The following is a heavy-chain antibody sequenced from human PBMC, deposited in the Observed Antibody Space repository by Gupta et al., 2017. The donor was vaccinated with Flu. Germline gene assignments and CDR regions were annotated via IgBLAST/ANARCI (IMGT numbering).Heavy chain of an antibody. J-gene: IGHJ4*01. Sequence: QVQLVQSGAEVTKPGTSVRVSCKASGYTFTNFGFSWVRQAPGQGFEWMGWITVHSGVANYAQRFRDRVTITRDTFTSTVFLELTYLRYDDTAVYYCARDGAGGRDYWGQGTLVTVSS. CDR3: ARDGAGGRDY. CDR1: GYTFTNFG. D-gene: IGHD2-15*01. V-gene: IGHV1-18*04. CDR2: ITVHSGVA.